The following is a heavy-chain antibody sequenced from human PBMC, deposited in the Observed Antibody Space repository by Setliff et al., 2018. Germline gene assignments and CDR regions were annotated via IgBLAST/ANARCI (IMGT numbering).Heavy chain of an antibody. Sequence: SVKVSCKASGGTFSSYAISWVRQAPGQGLEWMGRIIPIFGTANYAQKFQGRVTITADESTSTAYMELSSLRSEDTAVYYCARGDRWGYSYGPYYYGMDVWGQGTTVTVSS. CDR1: GGTFSSYA. CDR3: ARGDRWGYSYGPYYYGMDV. J-gene: IGHJ6*02. D-gene: IGHD5-18*01. V-gene: IGHV1-69*13. CDR2: IIPIFGTA.